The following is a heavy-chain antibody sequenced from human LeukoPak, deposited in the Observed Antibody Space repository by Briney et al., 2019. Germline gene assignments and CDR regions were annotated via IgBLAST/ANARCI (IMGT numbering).Heavy chain of an antibody. CDR2: ISSSSSYI. J-gene: IGHJ4*02. Sequence: AGSLTLSCAASGFTFCSYSMNWVRQGPGQGREGVSFISSSSSYIYYADTVKGRFTISRDNAKNSLYLQMNSLRAEDTAVYYCARVVGSGSYDYWGQGTLVTVSS. D-gene: IGHD3-10*01. V-gene: IGHV3-21*01. CDR1: GFTFCSYS. CDR3: ARVVGSGSYDY.